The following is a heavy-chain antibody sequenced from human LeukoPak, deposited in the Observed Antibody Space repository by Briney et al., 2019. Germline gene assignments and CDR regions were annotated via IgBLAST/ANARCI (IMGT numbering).Heavy chain of an antibody. CDR3: AKALALRFGPIDY. Sequence: GESLRLSCAASGFTVSSYGMHWVRQAPGKGLEWVAFIRYNGSNKYYADSVKGRFTISRDNSKNTLYLQMNSLRAEDTAVYYCAKALALRFGPIDYWGQGTLVTVSS. D-gene: IGHD3-3*01. CDR2: IRYNGSNK. V-gene: IGHV3-30*02. J-gene: IGHJ4*02. CDR1: GFTVSSYG.